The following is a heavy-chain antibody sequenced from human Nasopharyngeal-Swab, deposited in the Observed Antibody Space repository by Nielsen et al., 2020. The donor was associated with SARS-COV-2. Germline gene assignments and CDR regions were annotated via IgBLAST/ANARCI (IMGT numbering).Heavy chain of an antibody. J-gene: IGHJ4*02. CDR2: INQDGSEK. Sequence: GESLKISCAASGFTLSNNWIDWVRQAPGKGLEWVANINQDGSEKHYVDSVKGRFTISRDNAKNSVYLQLNSLRTEDTAIYYCSRMLEDWGQGTLVTVSS. D-gene: IGHD3-10*02. V-gene: IGHV3-7*01. CDR3: SRMLED. CDR1: GFTLSNNW.